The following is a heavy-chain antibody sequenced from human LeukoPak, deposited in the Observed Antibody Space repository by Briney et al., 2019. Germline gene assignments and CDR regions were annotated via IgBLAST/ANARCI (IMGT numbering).Heavy chain of an antibody. CDR3: ARGRLSGYFDY. CDR2: IYKTGST. Sequence: SETLSLTCTVSGGSISSTTYYWAWIRQPPGKGLEWIGSIYKTGSTNYSPSLKSRVTISVDTSKNQFSLKLSSVTAADTAVYYCARGRLSGYFDYWGQGTLVTVSS. D-gene: IGHD1-26*01. V-gene: IGHV4-39*07. CDR1: GGSISSTTYY. J-gene: IGHJ4*02.